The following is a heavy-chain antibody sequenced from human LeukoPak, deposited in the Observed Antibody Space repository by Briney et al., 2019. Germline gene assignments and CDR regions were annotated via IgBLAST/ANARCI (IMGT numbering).Heavy chain of an antibody. Sequence: GGSLRLSCAASGFTVSSNYMSWVRQAPGKGLEWVSAISGSGGSTYYADSVKGRFTISRDNSKNTLYLQMNSLRAEDTAVYYCAKLPYSSSWYVRYWGQGTLVTVSS. CDR2: ISGSGGST. V-gene: IGHV3-23*01. CDR1: GFTVSSNY. J-gene: IGHJ4*02. D-gene: IGHD6-13*01. CDR3: AKLPYSSSWYVRY.